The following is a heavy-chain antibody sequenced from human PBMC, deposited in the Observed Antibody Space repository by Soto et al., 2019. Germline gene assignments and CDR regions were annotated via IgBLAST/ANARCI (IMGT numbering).Heavy chain of an antibody. CDR3: AKARGRRFLPFDP. CDR1: GFTFNNYG. Sequence: QVQLVESGGGVVQPGRSLRLSCAASGFTFNNYGMHWVRQAPGKGLEWVAVISYDGRNKYYADSVKGRFTISMDNSKNTLYLQINSLRAEDTAVYHCAKARGRRFLPFDPWGQGTLVTVSS. D-gene: IGHD3-3*01. J-gene: IGHJ5*02. CDR2: ISYDGRNK. V-gene: IGHV3-30*18.